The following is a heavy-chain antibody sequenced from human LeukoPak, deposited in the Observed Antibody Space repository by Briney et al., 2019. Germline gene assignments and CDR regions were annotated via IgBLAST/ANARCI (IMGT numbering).Heavy chain of an antibody. Sequence: PSQTLSLTCTVSGGSISSGGYYWSWIRQHPGKGLEWIGYIYYSGSTYYNPSLKSRVTMSVDTSKNQFSLKLSSVTAADTAVYYCARGRITMVRGPLGPWGQGTLVTVSS. CDR2: IYYSGST. V-gene: IGHV4-31*03. CDR1: GGSISSGGYY. D-gene: IGHD3-10*01. CDR3: ARGRITMVRGPLGP. J-gene: IGHJ5*02.